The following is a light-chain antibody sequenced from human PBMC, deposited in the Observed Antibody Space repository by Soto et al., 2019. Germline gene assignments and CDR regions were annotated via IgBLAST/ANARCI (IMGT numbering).Light chain of an antibody. CDR3: AARDDSLNAVI. CDR2: RNN. J-gene: IGLJ2*01. Sequence: QSVLTQPASVSGSLGQSITISCTGTISDVGRFDVVSWFQQHPGQAPKLLIFRNNQRPSGVPDRFSGSKSGTSASLAISGLRSEDEADYYCAARDDSLNAVIFGGGTKVTVL. V-gene: IGLV1-47*01. CDR1: ISDVGRFDV.